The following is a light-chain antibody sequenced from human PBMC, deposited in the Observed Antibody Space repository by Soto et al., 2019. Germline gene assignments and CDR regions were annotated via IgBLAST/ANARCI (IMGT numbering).Light chain of an antibody. CDR1: SSDIGGYKY. Sequence: ALTQPASVSGSLGQSITISCTGTSSDIGGYKYVSWYQQHPGKAPKLIIFEVSKRPSGVPDRFSGSKSGNTASLTVSGLQAEDEADYFCCSYAGSNNRVFGTGTKVTVL. V-gene: IGLV2-8*01. J-gene: IGLJ1*01. CDR2: EVS. CDR3: CSYAGSNNRV.